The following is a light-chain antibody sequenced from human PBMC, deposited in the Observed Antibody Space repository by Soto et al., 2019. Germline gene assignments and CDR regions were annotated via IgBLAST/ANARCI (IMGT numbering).Light chain of an antibody. Sequence: QSALTQPASVSGSPGQSITISCTGTEVGAHRFVSWYQQVPGTAPKLLIYEVIKRPAGISPRFSGSKAGNTASLTISGLQADDEADYFCSTYTSASTSFGVGTKVTVL. CDR1: EVGAHRF. CDR2: EVI. CDR3: STYTSASTS. V-gene: IGLV2-14*01. J-gene: IGLJ2*01.